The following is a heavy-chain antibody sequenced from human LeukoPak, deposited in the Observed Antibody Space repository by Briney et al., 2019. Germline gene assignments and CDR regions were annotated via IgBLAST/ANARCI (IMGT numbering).Heavy chain of an antibody. Sequence: PSETLSLTCTVSGGSISSYYWSWIRQPPGKGLEWIGYIYYSGSTNYNPSLKSRVTISVDTSKNQFSLKLSSVTAADTAVYYCARQHYDFWSGPPYFDYWGQGTLVTVSS. V-gene: IGHV4-59*08. CDR3: ARQHYDFWSGPPYFDY. J-gene: IGHJ4*02. CDR2: IYYSGST. CDR1: GGSISSYY. D-gene: IGHD3-3*01.